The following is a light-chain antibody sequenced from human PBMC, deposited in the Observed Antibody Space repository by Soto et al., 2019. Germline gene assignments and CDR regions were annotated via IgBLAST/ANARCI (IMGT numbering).Light chain of an antibody. Sequence: QSVLTQPPSVSGAPGQRVTISCTGSSSNIGAGYDVHWYQQLPRTAPKLLIYGNSNRPSGVPDRFSGSESGTSASLAITGLQAEDEADYYCQSYDSSLSGGVFGGGTKVTVL. CDR3: QSYDSSLSGGV. CDR2: GNS. J-gene: IGLJ2*01. V-gene: IGLV1-40*01. CDR1: SSNIGAGYD.